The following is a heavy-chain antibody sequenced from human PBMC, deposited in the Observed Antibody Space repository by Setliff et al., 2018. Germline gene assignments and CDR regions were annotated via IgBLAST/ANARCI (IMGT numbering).Heavy chain of an antibody. Sequence: ASVKVSCKASGYSFSDFYMHWVRQVPGEGLEALGRIDPRDDFTVYAERFKDRLTIAADTSTDTSYMEMSSLRFEDTAVYYCAIDYGPTGTPYHWGQGTPVTVS. D-gene: IGHD1-1*01. CDR1: GYSFSDFY. CDR3: AIDYGPTGTPYH. CDR2: IDPRDDFT. V-gene: IGHV1-69-2*01. J-gene: IGHJ4*02.